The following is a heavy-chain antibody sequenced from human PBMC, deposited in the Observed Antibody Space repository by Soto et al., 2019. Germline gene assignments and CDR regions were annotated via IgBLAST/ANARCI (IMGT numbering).Heavy chain of an antibody. Sequence: QVQLVESGGGVVPPGRSLRLSCAASGFPFSSYAMHWVRRAPGKGLEWMAVMSYDGSNKYYADSVKGRFTISRDNSKNTLYLQMNSLRPEDTALYYCARDGGAYWGQGTLVIVSS. V-gene: IGHV3-30-3*01. D-gene: IGHD3-16*01. J-gene: IGHJ4*02. CDR3: ARDGGAY. CDR1: GFPFSSYA. CDR2: MSYDGSNK.